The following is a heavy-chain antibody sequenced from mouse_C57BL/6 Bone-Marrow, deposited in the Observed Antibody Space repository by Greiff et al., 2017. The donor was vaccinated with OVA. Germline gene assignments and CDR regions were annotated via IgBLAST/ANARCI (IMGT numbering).Heavy chain of an antibody. J-gene: IGHJ4*01. V-gene: IGHV14-3*01. CDR1: GFNIKNTY. CDR3: ASYYYGSSLNYYAMDY. Sequence: DVKLVESVAELVRPGASVKLSCTASGFNIKNTYMHWVKQRPEQGLEWIGRIDPANGNTKYAPKFQGKATITADTSSNTAYLQLSSLTSEDTAIYYCASYYYGSSLNYYAMDYWGQGTSVTVSS. CDR2: IDPANGNT. D-gene: IGHD1-1*01.